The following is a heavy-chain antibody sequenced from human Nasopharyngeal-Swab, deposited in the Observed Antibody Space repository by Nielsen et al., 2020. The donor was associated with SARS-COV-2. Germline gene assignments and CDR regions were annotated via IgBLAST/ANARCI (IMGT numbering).Heavy chain of an antibody. J-gene: IGHJ4*02. CDR3: ARDSLTHSGYYLDY. Sequence: SETLSLTCAVYGGSFSGYYWSWIRQPPGKGLEWIGEINHSGSTKYNPSLKSRVTISVDTSKNQFSLKLSSVTAADTAVYYCARDSLTHSGYYLDYWGQGTLVTVSS. V-gene: IGHV4-34*01. CDR1: GGSFSGYY. D-gene: IGHD3-22*01. CDR2: INHSGST.